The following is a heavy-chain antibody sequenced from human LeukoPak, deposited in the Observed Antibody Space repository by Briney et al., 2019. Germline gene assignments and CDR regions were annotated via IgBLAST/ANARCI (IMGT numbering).Heavy chain of an antibody. CDR1: GGTFSSYA. J-gene: IGHJ6*02. CDR2: IIPIFGTA. CDR3: ARAMVRGVPTLYYYYGMDV. V-gene: IGHV1-69*13. Sequence: SVKVSCKASGGTFSSYAISWVRQAPGQGLEWMGGIIPIFGTANYAQKFQGRVTITADESTSTAYMELSSLRSEDTAVYYCARAMVRGVPTLYYYYGMDVWGQGTTVTVSS. D-gene: IGHD3-10*01.